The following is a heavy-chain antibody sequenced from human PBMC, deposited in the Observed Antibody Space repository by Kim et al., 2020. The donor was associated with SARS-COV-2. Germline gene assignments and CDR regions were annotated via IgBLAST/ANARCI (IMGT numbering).Heavy chain of an antibody. CDR3: ARHTRDLGLDY. V-gene: IGHV4-59*08. CDR1: GGSISSYF. Sequence: SETLSLTCIVSGGSISSYFWSWFRQPPGKGLEWIGYIYDTENTNYNPSLKSRVTISVDMSKNQFSLKLSSVTVADTAVYYCARHTRDLGLDYWGQGTLGT. J-gene: IGHJ4*02. CDR2: IYDTENT. D-gene: IGHD2-21*01.